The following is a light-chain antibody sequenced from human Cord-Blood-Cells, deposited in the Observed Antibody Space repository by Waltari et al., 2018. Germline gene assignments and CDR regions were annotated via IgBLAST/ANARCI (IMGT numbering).Light chain of an antibody. V-gene: IGKV1-39*01. J-gene: IGKJ1*01. Sequence: DIQMTQSPSSLSASVGDRVTITCRASQSISSYLNWYQQKPGKVPKLLIYAASSLQSGVPSRFSGSGSVTDFTLTISSLQPEDFATYYCQQSYSTPWTFGQGTKVEIK. CDR2: AAS. CDR3: QQSYSTPWT. CDR1: QSISSY.